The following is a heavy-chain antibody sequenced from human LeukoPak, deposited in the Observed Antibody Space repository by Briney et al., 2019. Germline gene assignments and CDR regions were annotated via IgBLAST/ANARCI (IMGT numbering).Heavy chain of an antibody. Sequence: SETLSLTCTVSGGSISSYYWSWIRQPPGKGLEWIGYIYYSGSTNYNPSLKSRVTISVDTSKNQFSLKLSSVTAADTAMYYCARSYSSSWRGGWFDPWGQGTLVTVSS. CDR2: IYYSGST. CDR1: GGSISSYY. CDR3: ARSYSSSWRGGWFDP. J-gene: IGHJ5*02. D-gene: IGHD6-6*01. V-gene: IGHV4-59*01.